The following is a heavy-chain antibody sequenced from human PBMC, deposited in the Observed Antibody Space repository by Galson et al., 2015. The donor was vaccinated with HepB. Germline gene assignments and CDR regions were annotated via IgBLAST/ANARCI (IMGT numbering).Heavy chain of an antibody. J-gene: IGHJ5*02. V-gene: IGHV3-15*01. D-gene: IGHD2-2*01. CDR2: IKSKTDGGTT. Sequence: SLRLSCAASGFPFNNAWMNWVRQAPGKGLEWVGRIKSKTDGGTTEYAAPVKGRFTISRDDSRNTLYLQMHSLKTDDTAAYYCTTDVYFSSYWSWLDPWGQGTLVTVSS. CDR1: GFPFNNAW. CDR3: TTDVYFSSYWSWLDP.